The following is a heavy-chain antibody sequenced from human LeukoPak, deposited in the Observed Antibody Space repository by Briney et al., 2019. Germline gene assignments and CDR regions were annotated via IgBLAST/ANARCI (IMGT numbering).Heavy chain of an antibody. V-gene: IGHV4-39*07. CDR2: ISYSGST. CDR3: ARAADYDSSGYYYNPDAFDI. J-gene: IGHJ3*02. Sequence: PSETLSLTCTVSGGSISSSSYYWGWIRQPPGKGLEWIGSISYSGSTYYNPSLKSRVTMSVDTSKNQFSLKLSSVTAADTAVYYCARAADYDSSGYYYNPDAFDIWGQGTMVTVSS. CDR1: GGSISSSSYY. D-gene: IGHD3-22*01.